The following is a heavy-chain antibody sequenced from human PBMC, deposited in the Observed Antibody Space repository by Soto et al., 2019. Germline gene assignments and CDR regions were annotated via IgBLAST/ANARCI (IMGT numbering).Heavy chain of an antibody. CDR3: ARGLIVVVPAATYYFDY. CDR1: GGSFSGYY. V-gene: IGHV4-34*01. J-gene: IGHJ4*02. Sequence: SETLSPTCAVYGGSFSGYYWSWIRQPPGKGLEWIGEINHSGSTNYNPSLKSRVTISVDTSKNQFSLKLSSVTAADTAVYYCARGLIVVVPAATYYFDYWGQGTLVTVSS. CDR2: INHSGST. D-gene: IGHD2-2*01.